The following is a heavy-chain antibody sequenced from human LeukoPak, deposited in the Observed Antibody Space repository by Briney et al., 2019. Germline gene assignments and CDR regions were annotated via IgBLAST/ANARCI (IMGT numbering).Heavy chain of an antibody. CDR1: GGSISSGGYY. D-gene: IGHD3-10*01. CDR3: ARDRELGH. CDR2: IYYSGST. V-gene: IGHV4-31*03. J-gene: IGHJ4*02. Sequence: SETLSLTCTVSGGSISSGGYYWSWIRQHPGKDLEWIGYIYYSGSTYYNPSLKSRVTISADTSKNQFSLKLRSVTAADTAVYYCARDRELGHWGQGTLVSVSS.